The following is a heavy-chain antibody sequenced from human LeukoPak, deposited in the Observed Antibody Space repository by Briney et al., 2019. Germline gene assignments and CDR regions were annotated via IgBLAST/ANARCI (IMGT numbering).Heavy chain of an antibody. Sequence: SETLSLTCTVSGGSISSYYWSWIRQPPGKGLEWIGYIYYSGSTNYNPSLKSRVTISVDTSKNQFSLKLSSVTAADTAVYYCARDSKPPRWELLHQRRYYFDYWGQGTLVTVSS. CDR2: IYYSGST. CDR1: GGSISSYY. J-gene: IGHJ4*02. D-gene: IGHD1-26*01. V-gene: IGHV4-59*01. CDR3: ARDSKPPRWELLHQRRYYFDY.